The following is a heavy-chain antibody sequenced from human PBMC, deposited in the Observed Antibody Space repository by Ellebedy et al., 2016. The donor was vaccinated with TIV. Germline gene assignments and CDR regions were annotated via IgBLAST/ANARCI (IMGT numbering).Heavy chain of an antibody. D-gene: IGHD3-22*01. CDR2: ISSSGTNI. CDR1: GFTFSSYS. V-gene: IGHV3-48*04. CDR3: ARRGGGYYYHSTYYMDV. Sequence: GGSLRLSCAASGFTFSSYSMNWVRQAPGKGLEWVSYISSSGTNIYYADSMKGRFTISRDNAKNSLYLQMNSLRAEDTAVYYCARRGGGYYYHSTYYMDVWGKGTTVTVSS. J-gene: IGHJ6*03.